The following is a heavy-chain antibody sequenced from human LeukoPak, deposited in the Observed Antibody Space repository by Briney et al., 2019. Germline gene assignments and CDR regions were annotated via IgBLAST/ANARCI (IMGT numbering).Heavy chain of an antibody. CDR1: GFTFSSYA. V-gene: IGHV3-30-3*01. J-gene: IGHJ5*02. CDR3: ARVADIVVVPAQGDWFDP. CDR2: ISYDGSNK. D-gene: IGHD2-2*01. Sequence: SGRSLRLSCAASGFTFSSYAMHWVRQAPGKGLEWVAVISYDGSNKYYADSVKGRFTISRDNSKNTLYLQMNSLRAEDTAVYYCARVADIVVVPAQGDWFDPWGQGTLVTVSS.